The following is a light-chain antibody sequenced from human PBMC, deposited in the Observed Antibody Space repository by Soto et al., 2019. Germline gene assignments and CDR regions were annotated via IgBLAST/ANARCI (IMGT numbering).Light chain of an antibody. CDR1: QSISSDY. CDR3: QHYGNSPPSVT. Sequence: EVVLTQSPDTLSLSPGERATLSCRASQSISSDYLVWYQQKPGQAPRLLIYGASSRATGIPDRFSGSASGTDFTLTINRLEPEDFAVYYCQHYGNSPPSVTFGPGTKVDIK. CDR2: GAS. J-gene: IGKJ3*01. V-gene: IGKV3-20*01.